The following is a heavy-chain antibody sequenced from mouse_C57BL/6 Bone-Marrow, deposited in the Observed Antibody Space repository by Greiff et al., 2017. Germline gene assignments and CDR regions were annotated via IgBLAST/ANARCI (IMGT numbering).Heavy chain of an antibody. D-gene: IGHD2-5*01. CDR1: GYTFTSYW. CDR2: INPSNGGT. J-gene: IGHJ3*01. Sequence: VQLQQPGTELVKPGASVKLSCKASGYTFTSYWLHWVKQRPGQGLEWIGNINPSNGGTNYNEKFQCKATLTVDKSSSTAYMQRSSLTSEDSAVDYCAREGFYSNYGAYWGQGTLVTGAA. CDR3: AREGFYSNYGAY. V-gene: IGHV1-53*01.